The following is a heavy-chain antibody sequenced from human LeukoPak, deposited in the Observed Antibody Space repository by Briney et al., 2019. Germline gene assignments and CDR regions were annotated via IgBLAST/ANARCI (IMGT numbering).Heavy chain of an antibody. J-gene: IGHJ4*02. Sequence: PGGSLRLSCAASGFTFKSFVMGWARQAPGRGLEWVSYISKRSGHIYHTDSVEGRFTTSRDNANDSLYLQMNNLRVEDTAIYFCARFDGGFDSWGQGTLVTVSS. CDR1: GFTFKSFV. D-gene: IGHD3-9*01. CDR2: ISKRSGHI. V-gene: IGHV3-21*05. CDR3: ARFDGGFDS.